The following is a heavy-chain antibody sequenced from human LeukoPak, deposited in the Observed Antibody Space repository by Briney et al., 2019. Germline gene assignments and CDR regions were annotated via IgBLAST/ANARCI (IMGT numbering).Heavy chain of an antibody. CDR3: AKGKGQNWDPFDY. D-gene: IGHD7-27*01. Sequence: PGGSLRLSCAASGFTFSNYGMHWVRQAPCKGLEWVAVIWYDGSNKYYADSVKGRFTISRDNSKNTLYLQMNSLRAEDTAVYYCAKGKGQNWDPFDYWGQGTLVTVSS. J-gene: IGHJ4*02. V-gene: IGHV3-33*06. CDR2: IWYDGSNK. CDR1: GFTFSNYG.